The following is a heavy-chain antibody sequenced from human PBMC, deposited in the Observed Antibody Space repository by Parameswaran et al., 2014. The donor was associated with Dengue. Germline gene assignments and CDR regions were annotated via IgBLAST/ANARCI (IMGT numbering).Heavy chain of an antibody. V-gene: IGHV3-21*01. CDR3: ARDGVDIVATIEIHYYGMDV. D-gene: IGHD5-12*01. CDR2: ISSSGSYR. Sequence: VRQMPGKGLEWVSSISSSGSYRYYADSVKGRFTISRDNAKNSLLLQMNSLRGEDTAVYYCARDGVDIVATIEIHYYGMDVWGQGTTVTVSS. J-gene: IGHJ6*02.